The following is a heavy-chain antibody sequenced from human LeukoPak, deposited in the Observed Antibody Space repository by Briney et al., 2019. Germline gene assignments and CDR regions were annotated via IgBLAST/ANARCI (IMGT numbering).Heavy chain of an antibody. Sequence: GGSLRLFCAASGFTFSSYEMNWVRQAPGKGLEWVSYISSSGSTIYYADSVKGRFTISRDNAKNSLYLQMNSLRAEDTAVYYCARVKGGYGAFDPWGQGTLVTVSS. CDR2: ISSSGSTI. D-gene: IGHD5-18*01. CDR1: GFTFSSYE. V-gene: IGHV3-48*03. J-gene: IGHJ5*02. CDR3: ARVKGGYGAFDP.